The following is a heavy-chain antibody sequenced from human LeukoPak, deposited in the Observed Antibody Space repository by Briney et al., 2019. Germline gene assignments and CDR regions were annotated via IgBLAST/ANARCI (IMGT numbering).Heavy chain of an antibody. CDR1: GGSFSGYY. V-gene: IGHV4-34*01. CDR2: INHSGST. J-gene: IGHJ4*02. CDR3: TRDELWLVYFDY. Sequence: PSETLSLTCAVYGGSFSGYYWSWIRQPPGKGLEWIGEINHSGSTNYNPSLKSRVTISVDTSKNQFSLKLSSVTAADTAVYYCTRDELWLVYFDYWGQGTLVTVSS. D-gene: IGHD6-19*01.